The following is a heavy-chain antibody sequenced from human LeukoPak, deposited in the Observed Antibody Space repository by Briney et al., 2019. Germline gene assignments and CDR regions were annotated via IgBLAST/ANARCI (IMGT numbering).Heavy chain of an antibody. J-gene: IGHJ3*02. Sequence: GGSLRLSCAASGFTFSIYTMNWVRQAPGKGLEWVSSISSSSTYIYYANSVKGRFTISRDNAKNSLYLQMNSLRAEDTAVYYCARDLHSGEVDIWGQGTMVTVSS. CDR2: ISSSSTYI. D-gene: IGHD7-27*01. V-gene: IGHV3-21*01. CDR3: ARDLHSGEVDI. CDR1: GFTFSIYT.